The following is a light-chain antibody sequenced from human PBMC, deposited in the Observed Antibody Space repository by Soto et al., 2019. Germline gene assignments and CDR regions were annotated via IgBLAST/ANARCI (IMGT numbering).Light chain of an antibody. CDR1: QSVSSSY. Sequence: EIVLTQSPGTLSLSPGERATLSCRASQSVSSSYLAWYQQKPGQAPSLLIYGASRRATGIPDRFSGSGSGTDFTLTISRLEPEDFAVYYCQQYDSSTWTFGQGTKVDIK. CDR2: GAS. V-gene: IGKV3-20*01. CDR3: QQYDSSTWT. J-gene: IGKJ1*01.